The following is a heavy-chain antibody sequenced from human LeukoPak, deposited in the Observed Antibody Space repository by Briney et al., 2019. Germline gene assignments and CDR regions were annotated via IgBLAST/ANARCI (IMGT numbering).Heavy chain of an antibody. CDR2: VTSSGGST. D-gene: IGHD5-24*01. V-gene: IGHV1-46*01. CDR3: ARVRDGYNDAFDI. Sequence: ASVKVSCKASGYTFSNYHIHWVRQAPGQGLEWMGIVTSSGGSTDYAQKFRGRVTMTRDMSPSTVYMELSSLRSEDTAVYYCARVRDGYNDAFDIWGQGTMVTVSS. CDR1: GYTFSNYH. J-gene: IGHJ3*02.